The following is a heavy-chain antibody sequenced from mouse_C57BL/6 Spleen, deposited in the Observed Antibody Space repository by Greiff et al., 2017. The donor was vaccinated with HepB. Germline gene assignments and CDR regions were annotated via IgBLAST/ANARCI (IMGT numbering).Heavy chain of an antibody. CDR2: IYPGDGDT. J-gene: IGHJ4*01. CDR3: ARGGLLRSYAMDY. V-gene: IGHV1-80*01. D-gene: IGHD1-1*01. Sequence: VQLKESGAELVKPGASVKISCKASGYAFSSYWMNWVKQRPGKGLEWIGQIYPGDGDTNYNGKFKGKATLTADKSSSTAYMQLSSLTSEDSAVYFCARGGLLRSYAMDYWGQGTSVTVSS. CDR1: GYAFSSYW.